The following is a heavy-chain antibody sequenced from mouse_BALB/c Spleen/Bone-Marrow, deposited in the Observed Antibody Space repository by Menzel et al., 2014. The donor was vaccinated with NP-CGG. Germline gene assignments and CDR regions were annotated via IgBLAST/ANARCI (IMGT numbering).Heavy chain of an antibody. J-gene: IGHJ1*01. Sequence: EVQVVESGGGLVQPGGSLKLSCAASGFDFSRYWMTRVRQAPGKGLEWIGEINPDSSTINYTPSLKEKFIISRDNAKNTLLLQMSKVRSEDTALYYCARPGYYGYQDVWGAGTTVTVSS. CDR2: INPDSSTI. CDR1: GFDFSRYW. D-gene: IGHD1-2*01. V-gene: IGHV4-1*02. CDR3: ARPGYYGYQDV.